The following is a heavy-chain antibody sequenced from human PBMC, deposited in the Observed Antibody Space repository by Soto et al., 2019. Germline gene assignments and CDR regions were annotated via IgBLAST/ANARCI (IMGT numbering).Heavy chain of an antibody. D-gene: IGHD2-2*01. V-gene: IGHV4-4*02. CDR2: IYHSGST. Sequence: SETLSLTCAVSGGSISSSNWWSWVRQPPGKGLEWIGEIYHSGSTNYNPSLKSRVTISVDKSKNQFSLKLSSVTAADTAVYYCARIGYCSSTSCPGSRGFDYWGQGTLVTVSS. J-gene: IGHJ4*02. CDR1: GGSISSSNW. CDR3: ARIGYCSSTSCPGSRGFDY.